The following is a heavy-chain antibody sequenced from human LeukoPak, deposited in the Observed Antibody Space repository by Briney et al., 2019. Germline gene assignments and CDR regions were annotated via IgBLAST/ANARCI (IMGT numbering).Heavy chain of an antibody. CDR1: GFTFSNAW. CDR2: IKSKTDGGTT. J-gene: IGHJ4*02. D-gene: IGHD5-18*01. Sequence: GGSLRLSCAASGFTFSNAWMSWVRQAPGKGLEWVGRIKSKTDGGTTDYAAPVKGRFTISRDDSKNTLYLQMNSLKTEDTAVYYCTTDPDTAMGYYFDYWGQGTLVTVSS. V-gene: IGHV3-15*01. CDR3: TTDPDTAMGYYFDY.